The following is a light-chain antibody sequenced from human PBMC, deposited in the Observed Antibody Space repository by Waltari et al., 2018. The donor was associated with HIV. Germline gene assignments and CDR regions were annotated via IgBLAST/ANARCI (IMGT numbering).Light chain of an antibody. CDR3: QQRSNWPPVT. Sequence: EIVLTQSPATLSLSPGERATLSCRASQSVISYLAWYQQKPGQAPRLLFYDASNRATGIPARFSGSGSGTDFTLTISSLEPEDFAVYYCQQRSNWPPVTFGQGTRLEIK. CDR2: DAS. J-gene: IGKJ5*01. CDR1: QSVISY. V-gene: IGKV3-11*01.